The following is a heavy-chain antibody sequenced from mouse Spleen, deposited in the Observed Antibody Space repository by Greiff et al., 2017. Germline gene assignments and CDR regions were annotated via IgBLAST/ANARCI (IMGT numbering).Heavy chain of an antibody. CDR1: GFSLTSYA. Sequence: VKLKESGPGLVAPSQSLSITCTVSGFSLTSYAISWVRQPPGKGLEWLGVIWTGGGTNYNSALKSRLSISKDNSKSQVFLKMNSLQTDDTARYYCARNGLYDYGGRCYAMDYWGQGTSVTVSS. J-gene: IGHJ4*01. D-gene: IGHD2-4*01. V-gene: IGHV2-9-1*01. CDR2: IWTGGGT. CDR3: ARNGLYDYGGRCYAMDY.